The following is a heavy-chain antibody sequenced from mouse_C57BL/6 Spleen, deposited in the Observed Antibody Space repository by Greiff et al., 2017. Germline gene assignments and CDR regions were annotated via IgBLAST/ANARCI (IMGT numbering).Heavy chain of an antibody. D-gene: IGHD1-1*01. J-gene: IGHJ1*03. Sequence: QVQLQQPGAELVRPGTSVKLSCKASGYTFTSYWMHWVKQRPGQGLEWIGVIDPSDSYTNYNQKFKGKATLTVDTSSSPAYMQLSSLTSEDSAVYYCARAYGSSRGYFDVWGTGTTVTVSS. CDR3: ARAYGSSRGYFDV. CDR2: IDPSDSYT. CDR1: GYTFTSYW. V-gene: IGHV1-59*01.